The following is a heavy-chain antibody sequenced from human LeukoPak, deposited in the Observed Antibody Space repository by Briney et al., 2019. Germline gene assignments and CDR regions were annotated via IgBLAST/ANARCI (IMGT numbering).Heavy chain of an antibody. J-gene: IGHJ4*02. CDR2: ISAYNGNT. D-gene: IGHD5-18*01. CDR1: GCTFSSYA. CDR3: AREVDTAMGTFDY. Sequence: ASVKVSCKASGCTFSSYAISWVRQAPGQGLEWMGWISAYNGNTNYAQKLQGRVTVTTDTSTSTAYMELRSLRSDDTAVYYCAREVDTAMGTFDYWGQGTLVTVSS. V-gene: IGHV1-18*01.